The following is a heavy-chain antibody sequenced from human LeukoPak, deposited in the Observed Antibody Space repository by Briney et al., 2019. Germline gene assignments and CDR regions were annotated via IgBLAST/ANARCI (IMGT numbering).Heavy chain of an antibody. Sequence: PSETLSLTCTVYGCSISSYYWSWIRQPPGKGLEWIGYIYYSGSTNYNPSLKSRVTISVDTSKNQFSLKLSSVTAADTAVYHCARGYYDSSGYYLYFDYWGQGTLVTVSS. CDR1: GCSISSYY. CDR3: ARGYYDSSGYYLYFDY. V-gene: IGHV4-59*01. CDR2: IYYSGST. J-gene: IGHJ4*02. D-gene: IGHD3-22*01.